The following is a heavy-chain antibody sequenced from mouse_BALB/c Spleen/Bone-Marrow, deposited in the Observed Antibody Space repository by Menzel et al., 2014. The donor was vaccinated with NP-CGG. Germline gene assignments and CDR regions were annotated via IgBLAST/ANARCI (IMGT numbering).Heavy chain of an antibody. J-gene: IGHJ2*02. Sequence: QVQLKESGGELVRPGASVKISCRASGYTFSSYWMNWVKQRPGQGLEWIGQMYPGDGETNYHGKFKGNATMTADKSSSTVNMQVTSLSSGDTAGYFCAGKYGDYWGQGTSLTVSS. CDR3: AGKYGDY. V-gene: IGHV1-80*01. D-gene: IGHD2-10*02. CDR1: GYTFSSYW. CDR2: MYPGDGET.